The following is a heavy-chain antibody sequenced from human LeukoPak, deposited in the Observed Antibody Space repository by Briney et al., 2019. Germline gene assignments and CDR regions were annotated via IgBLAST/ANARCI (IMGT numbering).Heavy chain of an antibody. D-gene: IGHD1-20*01. CDR2: ISGSGGST. J-gene: IGHJ3*02. CDR3: ARGGNWNAFDI. Sequence: GGSLRLSCAASGFTLSDYAMTWVRQAPGKGLEWVSSISGSGGSTYYAGSVKGRFTMSRDNSQNTLHLQMNSLRAEDTAVYYCARGGNWNAFDIWGQGTMVTASS. CDR1: GFTLSDYA. V-gene: IGHV3-23*01.